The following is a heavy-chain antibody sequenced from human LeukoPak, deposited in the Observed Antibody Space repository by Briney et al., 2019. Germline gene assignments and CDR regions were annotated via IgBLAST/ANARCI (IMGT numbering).Heavy chain of an antibody. CDR2: IYTSGST. D-gene: IGHD5-18*01. J-gene: IGHJ4*02. CDR1: GGSISSYY. CDR3: ARHYTATAPPGY. V-gene: IGHV4-4*09. Sequence: SETLSLTCTVSGGSISSYYWSWIRQPPGKGLEWIGYIYTSGSTNYNPSLKSRVTISVDTSKNQFSLKLSSVTAADTAVYYCARHYTATAPPGYWGQGTLVTVSS.